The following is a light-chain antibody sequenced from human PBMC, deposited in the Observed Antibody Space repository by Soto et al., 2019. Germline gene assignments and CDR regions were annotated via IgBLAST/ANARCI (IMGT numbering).Light chain of an antibody. Sequence: EIVLTQSPGTLSLSPGERDTLSCRASQSVSSNYLAWYQQKPGQAPRFLIYAASSRASSIPDRFSGSGCGTDFTLTISGPVAEDCAEYYCHHDGSLPPGTFGQGTKVEIK. V-gene: IGKV3-20*01. CDR2: AAS. J-gene: IGKJ1*01. CDR1: QSVSSNY. CDR3: HHDGSLPPGT.